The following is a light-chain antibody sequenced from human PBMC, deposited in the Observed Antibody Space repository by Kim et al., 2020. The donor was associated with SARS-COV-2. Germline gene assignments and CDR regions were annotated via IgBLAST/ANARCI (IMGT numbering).Light chain of an antibody. CDR1: SLIGYY. CDR3: NSRDSSGNHVL. Sequence: SSELTQDPAVSVALGQTVTITCQGDSLIGYYASWFQQKSGQAPILVIYGDKNRPSGIPDRFSGSGSGNTASLTITGAQAEDEAAYYCNSRDSSGNHVLFGGGTQLTVL. V-gene: IGLV3-19*01. J-gene: IGLJ3*02. CDR2: GDK.